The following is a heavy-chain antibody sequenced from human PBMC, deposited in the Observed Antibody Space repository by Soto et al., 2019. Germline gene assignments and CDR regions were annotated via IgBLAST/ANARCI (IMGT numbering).Heavy chain of an antibody. CDR2: INTYNGNT. Sequence: QVQLVQSGAEVKNPGASVKVSCKASGYTFTRYGIGWARQAPGQGLEWMGWINTYNGNTNYAQNVQGRVTLTTDTTTSTAYMELRSLGSNDTAIYYCAMVDVYVTPSPQDVWGQGTTVIGSS. CDR3: AMVDVYVTPSPQDV. D-gene: IGHD3-16*01. CDR1: GYTFTRYG. V-gene: IGHV1-18*01. J-gene: IGHJ6*02.